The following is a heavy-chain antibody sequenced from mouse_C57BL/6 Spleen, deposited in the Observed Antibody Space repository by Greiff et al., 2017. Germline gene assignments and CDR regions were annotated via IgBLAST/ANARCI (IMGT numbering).Heavy chain of an antibody. D-gene: IGHD2-3*01. Sequence: QVQLKQPGTELVKPGASVKLSCKASGYTFTSYWMHWVKQRPGQGLEWIGNINPSNGGTNYNEKFKSKATLTVDKSSSTAYMQLSSLTSEDSAVYECAGSEVTARVADWYFDVWGTGTTVTVSS. CDR3: AGSEVTARVADWYFDV. J-gene: IGHJ1*03. V-gene: IGHV1-53*01. CDR2: INPSNGGT. CDR1: GYTFTSYW.